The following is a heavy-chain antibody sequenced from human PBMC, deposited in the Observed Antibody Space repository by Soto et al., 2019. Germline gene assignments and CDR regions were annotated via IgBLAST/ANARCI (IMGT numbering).Heavy chain of an antibody. Sequence: ALVKVACKAAGYRITIYVSHWGRHKTRQRLEWMGWINAGNGNTKYSQKFQGRVTITRDTSASTAYMELSSLRSEDTAVYYCARERIAARFWFDPWGQGTLVTVSS. J-gene: IGHJ5*02. CDR3: ARERIAARFWFDP. D-gene: IGHD6-6*01. CDR2: INAGNGNT. V-gene: IGHV1-3*01. CDR1: GYRITIYV.